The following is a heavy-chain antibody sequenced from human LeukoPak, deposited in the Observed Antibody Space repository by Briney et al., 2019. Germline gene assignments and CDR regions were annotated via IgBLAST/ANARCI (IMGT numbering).Heavy chain of an antibody. CDR3: ARMPDSSGWHCDY. Sequence: SETLSLTCTVSGGSISSSSYYWGWIRQPPGKGLEWIGSIYYSGSTYYNPSLKSRVTISVDTSKTQFSLKLSSVTAADTAVYYCARMPDSSGWHCDYWGQGTLVTVSS. V-gene: IGHV4-39*01. CDR1: GGSISSSSYY. D-gene: IGHD6-19*01. CDR2: IYYSGST. J-gene: IGHJ4*02.